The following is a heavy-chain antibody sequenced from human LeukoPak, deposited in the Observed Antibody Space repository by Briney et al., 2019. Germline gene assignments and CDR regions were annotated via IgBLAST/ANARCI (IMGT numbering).Heavy chain of an antibody. Sequence: GASVKVSCKASGGTFSSYAISWVRQAPGQGLEWMGGIIPIFGTANYAQKFQGRVTITTDESTSTAYMELSSLRSEDTAVYYCASHSIGSSGYYYTFDYWGQGTLVTVSS. CDR1: GGTFSSYA. J-gene: IGHJ4*02. CDR2: IIPIFGTA. CDR3: ASHSIGSSGYYYTFDY. V-gene: IGHV1-69*05. D-gene: IGHD3-22*01.